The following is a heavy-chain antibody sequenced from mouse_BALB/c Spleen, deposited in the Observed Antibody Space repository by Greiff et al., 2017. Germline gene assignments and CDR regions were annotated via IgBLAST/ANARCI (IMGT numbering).Heavy chain of an antibody. CDR2: INPGSGST. V-gene: IGHV1-54*02. CDR1: GYAFTNYL. J-gene: IGHJ2*01. CDR3: ARGVDY. Sequence: VQLQQSGAELVRPGTSVKVSCKASGYAFTNYLIEWVKQRPGQGLEWIGVINPGSGSTYYNEKFKGKATLTADKSSNTAYMQLSSLTSEDSAVYFCARGVDYWGQGTTLTVSS.